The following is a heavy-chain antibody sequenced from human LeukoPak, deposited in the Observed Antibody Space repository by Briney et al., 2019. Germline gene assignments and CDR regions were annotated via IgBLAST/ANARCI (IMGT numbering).Heavy chain of an antibody. V-gene: IGHV3-30*18. CDR1: GFTFSSYG. CDR3: AKDLPPGY. Sequence: PGGSLRLSCAASGFTFSSYGMHWVRQAPGKGLEWVAVISYDGSNKYYADSVKGRFTISRDSSKNTLYLQMNSLRAEDTAVYYCAKDLPPGYWGQGTLVTVSS. CDR2: ISYDGSNK. J-gene: IGHJ4*02.